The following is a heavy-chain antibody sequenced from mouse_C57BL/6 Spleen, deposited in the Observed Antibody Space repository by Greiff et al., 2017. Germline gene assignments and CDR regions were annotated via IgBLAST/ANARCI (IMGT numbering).Heavy chain of an antibody. Sequence: VQLQQPGAELVKPGASVKLSCKASGYTFTSYWMHWVKQRPGRGLEWIGRIDPNSGGTKYNEKFKSKATLTVDKPSSSAYMQLSSRTSEDSAVYYCARRGYYGSSYWYFDVWGTGTTVTVSS. V-gene: IGHV1-72*01. CDR2: IDPNSGGT. J-gene: IGHJ1*03. CDR3: ARRGYYGSSYWYFDV. CDR1: GYTFTSYW. D-gene: IGHD1-1*01.